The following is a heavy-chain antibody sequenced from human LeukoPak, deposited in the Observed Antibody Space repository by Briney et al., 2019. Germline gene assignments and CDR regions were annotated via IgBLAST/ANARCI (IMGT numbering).Heavy chain of an antibody. CDR1: GGSISSYY. V-gene: IGHV4-59*01. CDR2: IYYSGST. Sequence: SETLSLTCTVSGGSISSYYWSWIRQPPGKGLEWIGYIYYSGSTNYNPSLKSRVTISVDTSKNQFSLKLSSVTTADTAVYYCARHTPVGVSSFDYWGQGTLVTVSS. CDR3: ARHTPVGVSSFDY. D-gene: IGHD1-26*01. J-gene: IGHJ4*02.